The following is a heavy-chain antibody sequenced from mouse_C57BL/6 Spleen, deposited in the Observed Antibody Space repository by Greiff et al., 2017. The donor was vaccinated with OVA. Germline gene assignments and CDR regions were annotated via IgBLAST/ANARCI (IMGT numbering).Heavy chain of an antibody. D-gene: IGHD1-1*01. CDR2: ISSGSSTI. CDR3: ARGDYYGSYLDY. CDR1: GFTFSDYG. V-gene: IGHV5-17*01. Sequence: EVQRVESGGGLVKPGGSLKLSCAASGFTFSDYGMHWVRQAPEKGLEWVAYISSGSSTIYYADTVKGRFTLSRDNAKNTLFLQMTSLRSEDTAMYYCARGDYYGSYLDYWGQGTTLTVSS. J-gene: IGHJ2*01.